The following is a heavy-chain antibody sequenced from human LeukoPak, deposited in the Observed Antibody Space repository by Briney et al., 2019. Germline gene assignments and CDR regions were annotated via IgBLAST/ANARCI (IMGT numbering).Heavy chain of an antibody. CDR3: ARVRRYCSSTSCYRGGYAFDT. V-gene: IGHV3-7*01. Sequence: GGSLRLSCAAPGFTFSSYWMSWVRQAPGKGLERVANIKQDGSEKYYVDSVKGRFTISRDKDKNPLYMQMNSLRAEDTGVYYCARVRRYCSSTSCYRGGYAFDTWGQGTMVTVSS. CDR1: GFTFSSYW. D-gene: IGHD2-2*01. CDR2: IKQDGSEK. J-gene: IGHJ3*02.